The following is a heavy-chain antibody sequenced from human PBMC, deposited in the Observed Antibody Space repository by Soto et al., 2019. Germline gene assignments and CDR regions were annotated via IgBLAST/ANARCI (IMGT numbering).Heavy chain of an antibody. CDR2: INAGGTT. CDR1: GFTVGLNF. V-gene: IGHV3-66*01. Sequence: EVQLVESGGGLVQPGGSLRLSCAASGFTVGLNFMTWVRQAPGKGLEWVSVINAGGTTYYADSVKGRFSISRDDSKNTLYLQMNSLRAEDTAVYYCARENYYSGMDVWGQGTTVTVSS. J-gene: IGHJ6*02. CDR3: ARENYYSGMDV.